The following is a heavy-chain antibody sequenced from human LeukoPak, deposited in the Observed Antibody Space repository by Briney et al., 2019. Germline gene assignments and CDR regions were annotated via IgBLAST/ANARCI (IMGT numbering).Heavy chain of an antibody. CDR2: ISVYNGNT. CDR3: ARDVGLRDFDWLFQFDY. D-gene: IGHD3-9*01. CDR1: GYTFTSYG. Sequence: ASVKVSCKAAGYTFTSYGISWVRQAPGQGLEWMGWISVYNGNTNYPQKFQGRLTMTTDTSTSTAYMELRSLRSDDTAVYYCARDVGLRDFDWLFQFDYWGQGTLVTVSS. J-gene: IGHJ4*02. V-gene: IGHV1-18*04.